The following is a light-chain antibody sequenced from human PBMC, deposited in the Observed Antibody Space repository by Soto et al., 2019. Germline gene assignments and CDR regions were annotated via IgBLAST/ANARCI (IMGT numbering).Light chain of an antibody. CDR3: AAWDDSLNGVI. CDR2: SNN. CDR1: SSNIGSNT. Sequence: QSVLTQPPSASGTPGQRVTISCSGSSSNIGSNTVNWYHQLPGTAPKLLIYSNNQRPSGVPDRFSGSKSGTSASLAISGLQSEDETDYYRAAWDDSLNGVIFGGGTKLTVL. V-gene: IGLV1-44*01. J-gene: IGLJ2*01.